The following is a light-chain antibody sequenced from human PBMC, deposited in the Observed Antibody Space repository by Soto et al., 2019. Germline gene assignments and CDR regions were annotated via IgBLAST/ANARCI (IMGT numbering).Light chain of an antibody. CDR2: SDN. V-gene: IGLV1-44*01. CDR1: NSNIGGNT. CDR3: SSYTSRSTEV. J-gene: IGLJ2*01. Sequence: QSVLTQPPSASGTPGQTVTISCSGSNSNIGGNTVNWYQHLPGTAPKVLIYSDNQWPSGVPDRFSGSKSGTSASLAISGLQSEDEADYYCSSYTSRSTEVFGGGTKLTVL.